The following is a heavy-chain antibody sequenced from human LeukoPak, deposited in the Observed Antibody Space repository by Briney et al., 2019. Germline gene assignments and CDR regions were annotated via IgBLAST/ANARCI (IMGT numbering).Heavy chain of an antibody. J-gene: IGHJ4*02. CDR1: GGSISSYY. D-gene: IGHD2-15*01. Sequence: LETLSLTCTVSGGSISSYYWSWIRQPPGKGLEWIGYIYYSGSTNYNPSLKSRVTISVDTSKNQFSLKLSSVTAADTAVYYCARRVGGIKNYFDYWGQGTLVTVSS. V-gene: IGHV4-59*01. CDR2: IYYSGST. CDR3: ARRVGGIKNYFDY.